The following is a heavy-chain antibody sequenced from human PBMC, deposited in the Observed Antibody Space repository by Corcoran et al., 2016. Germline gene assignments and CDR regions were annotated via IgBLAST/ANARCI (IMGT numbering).Heavy chain of an antibody. Sequence: QVQLVQSGAEVKKPGASVKVSCKASGYTFTGYYMHWVRQAPGQGLEWMGWINPNSGGTNYAPKFQGRVTMTRDTSISTAYMELSRLRSDDTAVYYCARDPRGYYDSSGYYSPYFDYWGQGTLVTVSS. CDR1: GYTFTGYY. J-gene: IGHJ4*02. D-gene: IGHD3-22*01. V-gene: IGHV1-2*02. CDR3: ARDPRGYYDSSGYYSPYFDY. CDR2: INPNSGGT.